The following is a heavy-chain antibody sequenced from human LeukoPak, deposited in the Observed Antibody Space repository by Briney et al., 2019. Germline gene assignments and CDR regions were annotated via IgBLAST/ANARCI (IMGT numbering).Heavy chain of an antibody. CDR1: GGSISSYY. Sequence: SETLSLTCTVSGGSISSYYWSWIRQPPGKGLEWIGHIYYSGSTNYNPSLKSRVTISVDTSKNQFSLKLSSVTAADTAVYYCARGGEWSDFDYWGQGTLVTVSS. J-gene: IGHJ4*02. CDR3: ARGGEWSDFDY. V-gene: IGHV4-59*01. D-gene: IGHD2-8*01. CDR2: IYYSGST.